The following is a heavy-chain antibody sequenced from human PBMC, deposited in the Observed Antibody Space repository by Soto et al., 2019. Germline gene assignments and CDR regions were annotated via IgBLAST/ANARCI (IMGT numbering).Heavy chain of an antibody. CDR1: GYTFTSYG. CDR2: ISAYNGNT. V-gene: IGHV1-18*01. D-gene: IGHD5-18*01. Sequence: QVQLVQSGAEVKKPGASVKVSCKASGYTFTSYGISWVRQAPGQGLEWMGWISAYNGNTNYAQKLQGRVTMTTDTATSTAYVELRSLRSDDTAVYYCASSLLVGYGLEGESDWGQGTLCTVSS. CDR3: ASSLLVGYGLEGESD. J-gene: IGHJ4*02.